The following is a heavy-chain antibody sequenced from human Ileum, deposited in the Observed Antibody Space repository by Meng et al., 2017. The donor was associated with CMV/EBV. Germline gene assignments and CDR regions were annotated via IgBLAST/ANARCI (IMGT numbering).Heavy chain of an antibody. CDR1: GGAISSRSYY. J-gene: IGHJ4*02. CDR3: ARVGAMVRGPHFDY. Sequence: HQQRKESGPGLVKPSETLSLTCIVSGGAISSRSYYWGWIRQPPGKGLEWIGSIYYSGSTYYNPPLKSRVTISVDTSKNQFSLKLSSVTAADTAVYYCARVGAMVRGPHFDYWGQGTLVTVSS. D-gene: IGHD3-10*01. CDR2: IYYSGST. V-gene: IGHV4-39*07.